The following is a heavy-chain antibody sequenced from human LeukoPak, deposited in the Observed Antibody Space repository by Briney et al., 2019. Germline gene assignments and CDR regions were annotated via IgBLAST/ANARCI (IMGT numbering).Heavy chain of an antibody. CDR1: GGSFSGYY. CDR3: ASLAMVRGVMGGY. J-gene: IGHJ4*02. V-gene: IGHV4-34*01. CDR2: INHSGST. D-gene: IGHD3-10*01. Sequence: SETLSLTCAVYGGSFSGYYWSWIRQPPGKGLEWIGEINHSGSTNYNPSLKSRVTISVDTSKNQFSLKLSSVTAADTAVYYCASLAMVRGVMGGYWGQGTLVTVSS.